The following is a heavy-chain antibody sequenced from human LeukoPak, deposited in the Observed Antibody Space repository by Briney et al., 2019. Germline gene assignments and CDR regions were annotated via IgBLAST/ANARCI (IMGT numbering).Heavy chain of an antibody. CDR1: GFTFSSYG. J-gene: IGHJ4*02. CDR2: IWYDGSNK. Sequence: PGRSLRLSCAASGFTFSSYGMHWVRQAPGKGLEWVAVIWYDGSNKYYADSVKGRFTISRDNSENTLYLQMNSLRAEDTAVYYCARDSSWYSFDYWGQGTLVTVSS. V-gene: IGHV3-33*01. D-gene: IGHD6-13*01. CDR3: ARDSSWYSFDY.